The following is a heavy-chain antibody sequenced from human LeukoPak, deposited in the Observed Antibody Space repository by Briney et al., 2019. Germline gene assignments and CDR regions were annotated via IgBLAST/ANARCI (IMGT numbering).Heavy chain of an antibody. J-gene: IGHJ3*02. CDR3: ARDSSVTGAFDI. CDR1: GGSISSGGYS. V-gene: IGHV4-30-2*01. CDR2: IYHSGST. Sequence: SQTLSLTCAVSGGSISSGGYSWSWIRQPPGKGLEWIGYIYHSGSTYYNPSLKSRVTMSVDTSKNQFSLKLSSVTAADTAVYYCARDSSVTGAFDIWGQGTMVTVSS. D-gene: IGHD4-17*01.